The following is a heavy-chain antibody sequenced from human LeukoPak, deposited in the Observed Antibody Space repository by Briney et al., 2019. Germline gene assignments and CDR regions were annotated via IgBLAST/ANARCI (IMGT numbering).Heavy chain of an antibody. V-gene: IGHV3-48*03. D-gene: IGHD5-12*01. CDR2: IDNAGGDI. J-gene: IGHJ6*03. Sequence: GGSLRLSCAASKFSFSNYEMNWVRQAPGKGPERIAYIDNAGGDIYYAESVKGRFTISRDNAKNSLYLQMNSLRVEDTAVYYCAREEKYSGSKFYYYYMDVWGKGTTVTVSS. CDR1: KFSFSNYE. CDR3: AREEKYSGSKFYYYYMDV.